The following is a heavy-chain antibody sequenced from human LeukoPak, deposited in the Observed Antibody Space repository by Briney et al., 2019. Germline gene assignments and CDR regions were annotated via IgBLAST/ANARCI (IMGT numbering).Heavy chain of an antibody. CDR1: GFTVSSNY. CDR3: ARGEEAMYSSGWYNWFDP. D-gene: IGHD6-19*01. CDR2: IYYSGST. J-gene: IGHJ5*02. Sequence: GSLRLSCAASGFTVSSNYMSWVRQPPGKGLEWIGSIYYSGSTYYNPSLKSRVTISVDTSKNQFSLKLSSVTAADTAVYYCARGEEAMYSSGWYNWFDPWGQGTLVTVSS. V-gene: IGHV4-39*07.